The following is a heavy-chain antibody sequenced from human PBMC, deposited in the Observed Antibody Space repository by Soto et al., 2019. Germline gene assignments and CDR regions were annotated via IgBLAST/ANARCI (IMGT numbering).Heavy chain of an antibody. J-gene: IGHJ3*02. CDR3: ARAPYYYGAFDI. D-gene: IGHD3-10*01. V-gene: IGHV4-34*01. CDR1: GGSFSGYY. CDR2: INYSETT. Sequence: TSETLSLTCAVYGGSFSGYYWTWIRQPPGKGLEWIGEINYSETTNYNPSLKSRVTVSVDTSKNQFSLKLSSVTAADTAVYYCARAPYYYGAFDIWGQGTMVTVSS.